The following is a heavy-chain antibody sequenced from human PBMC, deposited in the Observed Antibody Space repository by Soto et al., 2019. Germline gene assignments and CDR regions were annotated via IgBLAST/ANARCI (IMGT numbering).Heavy chain of an antibody. CDR1: GYTFTSYG. CDR2: ISAYNGNT. D-gene: IGHD3-22*01. Sequence: ASVKVSCKASGYTFTSYGISWVRQAPGQGLEWMGWISAYNGNTNYAQKLQGRVTMTTDTSTSTVYMELSSLRSEDTAVYYCARDSSNYYDSSGYHFDYWGQGTLVTVSS. J-gene: IGHJ4*02. V-gene: IGHV1-18*01. CDR3: ARDSSNYYDSSGYHFDY.